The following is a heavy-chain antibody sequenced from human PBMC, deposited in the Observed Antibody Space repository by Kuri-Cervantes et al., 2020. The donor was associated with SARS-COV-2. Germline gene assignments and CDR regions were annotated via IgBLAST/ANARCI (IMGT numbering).Heavy chain of an antibody. J-gene: IGHJ4*02. D-gene: IGHD3-9*01. Sequence: GESLKISCAASGFTFSGHWIHWVRQAPGKGLEWVSAISGSGGSTYYADSVKGRFTISRDNSKNTLYLQMNSLRAEDTAVYYCAKDILTGYLGYWGQGTLVTVSS. V-gene: IGHV3-23*01. CDR1: GFTFSGHW. CDR2: ISGSGGST. CDR3: AKDILTGYLGY.